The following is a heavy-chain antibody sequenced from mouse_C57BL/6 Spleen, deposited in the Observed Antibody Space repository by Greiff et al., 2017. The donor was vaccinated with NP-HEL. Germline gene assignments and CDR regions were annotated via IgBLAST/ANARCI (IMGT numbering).Heavy chain of an antibody. CDR1: GFTFSSYA. CDR3: ASGYGNYPYWYFDV. V-gene: IGHV5-4*03. J-gene: IGHJ1*03. D-gene: IGHD2-1*01. CDR2: ISDGGSYT. Sequence: EVMLVESGGGLVKPGGSLKLSCAASGFTFSSYAMSWVRQTPEKRLEWVATISDGGSYTYYPDNVKGRFTISRDNAKNNLYLQMSHLKSEDTAMYYCASGYGNYPYWYFDVWGTGTTVTVSS.